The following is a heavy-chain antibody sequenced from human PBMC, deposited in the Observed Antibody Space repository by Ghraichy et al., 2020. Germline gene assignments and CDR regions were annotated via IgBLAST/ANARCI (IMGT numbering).Heavy chain of an antibody. CDR2: VSSHGGTV. CDR1: GFTFSNHG. J-gene: IGHJ4*02. Sequence: GESLNISCAASGFTFSNHGMHWVRQAPGKGLEWVAVVSSHGGTVYYKDSVKGRFTVSRDNSKNTLYLQMNSLRAEDTAVYYCAKEGDSGTKYLCDYWGQGTLVTVSA. D-gene: IGHD3-10*01. CDR3: AKEGDSGTKYLCDY. V-gene: IGHV3-30*18.